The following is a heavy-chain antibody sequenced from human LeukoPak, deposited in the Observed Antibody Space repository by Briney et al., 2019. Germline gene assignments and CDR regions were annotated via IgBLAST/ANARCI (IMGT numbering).Heavy chain of an antibody. CDR3: ARSDLGHYGSGSLDY. Sequence: SETLSLTCTVSGGSISSSSYYWGWLRQPPGKGLEWIGSIYYSGSTYYNPPLKSRVTISVDTSKNQFSLKLSSVTATDTAVYYCARSDLGHYGSGSLDYWGQGTLVTVSS. D-gene: IGHD3-10*01. CDR1: GGSISSSSYY. CDR2: IYYSGST. J-gene: IGHJ4*02. V-gene: IGHV4-39*01.